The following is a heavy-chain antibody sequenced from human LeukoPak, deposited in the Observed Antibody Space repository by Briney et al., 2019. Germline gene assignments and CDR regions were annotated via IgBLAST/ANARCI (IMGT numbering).Heavy chain of an antibody. Sequence: LAGGSLRLSCAASGFTFSVSWMSWVRQAPGKGLEWVSYISSSGSTIYYADSVKGRFTISRDNSKNTVYLQMNSLRAEDTAVYYCARRTIGYSSGWYFDYWGQGTLVTVSS. J-gene: IGHJ4*02. CDR1: GFTFSVSW. CDR3: ARRTIGYSSGWYFDY. CDR2: ISSSGSTI. D-gene: IGHD6-19*01. V-gene: IGHV3-48*01.